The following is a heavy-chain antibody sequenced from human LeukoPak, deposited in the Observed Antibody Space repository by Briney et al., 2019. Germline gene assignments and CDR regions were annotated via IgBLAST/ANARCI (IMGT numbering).Heavy chain of an antibody. CDR1: GYTFTSYD. CDR2: MNPNSGNT. D-gene: IGHD2-2*01. CDR3: ARAARGYCSSTSCKRWFDP. Sequence: ASVNVSCKASGYTFTSYDINLVRQAAGQGLEWMGWMNPNSGNTGYAQKFQGRVTMTRNTSISTAYMELSSLRSEDTAVYYCARAARGYCSSTSCKRWFDPWGQGTLVTVSS. J-gene: IGHJ5*02. V-gene: IGHV1-8*01.